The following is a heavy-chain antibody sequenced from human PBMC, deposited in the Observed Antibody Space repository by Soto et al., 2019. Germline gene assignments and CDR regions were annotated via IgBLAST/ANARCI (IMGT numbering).Heavy chain of an antibody. CDR1: GGSISSGDYY. CDR2: IYYSGST. D-gene: IGHD3-22*01. V-gene: IGHV4-30-4*01. Sequence: KPSETLSLTCTVSGGSISSGDYYLRWIRQPPGKGLEWIGYIYYSGSTYYNPSLKSRVTIPVDTSKNQFSLKLSSVTAADTAVYYCAREGTGDSSGYYYEGVMNYGMEVWGEGTKVTVS. J-gene: IGHJ6*02. CDR3: AREGTGDSSGYYYEGVMNYGMEV.